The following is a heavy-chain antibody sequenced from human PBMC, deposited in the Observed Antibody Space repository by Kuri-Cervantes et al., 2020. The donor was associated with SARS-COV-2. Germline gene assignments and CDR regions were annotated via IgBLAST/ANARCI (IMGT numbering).Heavy chain of an antibody. J-gene: IGHJ6*03. D-gene: IGHD2-15*01. CDR2: ISRDSRNP. V-gene: IGHV3-43*01. CDR3: AKEGGTIYMDV. Sequence: GGSLRLSCAASGFNFNEYTLHWVRQAPGEGLEWVSLISRDSRNPYYADSVKGRFTISRDNSKNSLYLQMNSLRAEDSALYYCAKEGGTIYMDVWGKGTTVTVSS. CDR1: GFNFNEYT.